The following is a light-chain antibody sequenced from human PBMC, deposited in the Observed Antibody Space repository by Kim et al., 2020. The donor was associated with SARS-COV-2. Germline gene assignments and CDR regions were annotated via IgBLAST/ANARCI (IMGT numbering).Light chain of an antibody. Sequence: LSASVGDRVTITCRASQRISSYLSWYQQKPGKAPKLLMHATSSLQSGVPLRFSGSGSGTDFTLTISSLQPEDFATYYCQQSYSTPYTFGQGTKLEI. CDR1: QRISSY. CDR2: ATS. CDR3: QQSYSTPYT. V-gene: IGKV1-39*01. J-gene: IGKJ2*01.